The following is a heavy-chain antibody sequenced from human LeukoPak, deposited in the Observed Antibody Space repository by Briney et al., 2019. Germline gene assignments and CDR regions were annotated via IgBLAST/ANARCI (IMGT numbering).Heavy chain of an antibody. J-gene: IGHJ4*02. CDR1: GYSFVGYG. Sequence: ASAKVSCKASGYSFVGYGITWVRQAPGQGLEWMGWFNPENGNTNYAQKVQGRVTMTADTSTSTPYMELRSLRSDDTAVYYCATIRYYFDYWGQGTLVTVSS. CDR3: ATIRYYFDY. CDR2: FNPENGNT. V-gene: IGHV1-18*01.